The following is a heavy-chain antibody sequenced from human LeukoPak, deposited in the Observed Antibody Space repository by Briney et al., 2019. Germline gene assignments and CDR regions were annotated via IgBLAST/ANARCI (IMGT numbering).Heavy chain of an antibody. CDR2: ISSSSSYI. CDR3: ATDPGSGYDPHTDY. D-gene: IGHD5-12*01. CDR1: GFTFSSYS. J-gene: IGHJ4*02. V-gene: IGHV3-21*01. Sequence: GGSLRLSCAASGFTFSSYSMNWVRQAPGKGLEWVSSISSSSSYIYYADSVKGRFTISRDNAKNSLYLQMNSLRAEDTAVYYCATDPGSGYDPHTDYWGQGTLVTVSS.